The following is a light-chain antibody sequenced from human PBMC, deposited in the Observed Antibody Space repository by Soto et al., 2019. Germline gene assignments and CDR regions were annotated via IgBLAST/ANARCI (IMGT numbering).Light chain of an antibody. CDR2: AAF. CDR1: QSISNY. J-gene: IGKJ4*01. CDR3: QQSFSTLLT. Sequence: DIQMTQSPASLSASVGDRVTITSRASQSISNYVNWYQQKPGEAPKLLIYAAFSLQSEVPSRFSGSGSGTEFTLTISSLQPVDIATYFCQQSFSTLLTFGGGTTVEIK. V-gene: IGKV1-39*01.